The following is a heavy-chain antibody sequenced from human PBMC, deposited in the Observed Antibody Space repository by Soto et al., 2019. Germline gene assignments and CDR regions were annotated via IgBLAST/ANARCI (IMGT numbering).Heavy chain of an antibody. V-gene: IGHV4-39*01. CDR3: ARQILLRPVPGSVDY. J-gene: IGHJ4*02. CDR1: GGSISSSSYY. CDR2: IYYSGST. D-gene: IGHD6-19*01. Sequence: SETLSLTCTVSGGSISSSSYYWGWIRQPPGKGLEWIGSIYYSGSTYYNPSLKSRVTISVDTSKNQFSLKLSSVTAADTAVYYCARQILLRPVPGSVDYWGQGPLGSVS.